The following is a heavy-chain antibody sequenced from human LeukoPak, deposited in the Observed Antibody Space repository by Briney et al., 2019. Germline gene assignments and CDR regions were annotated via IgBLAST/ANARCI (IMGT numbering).Heavy chain of an antibody. Sequence: GGSPRLSCTTSGFTFSSYALSWVRQAPGKGLEWVSGIRVSGSTYYPDSVTGRFTISRDNSENTLYLQMSGLRAEDTVIYYCAKGTGDTAYYFDFWGQGVLVTVSS. V-gene: IGHV3-23*01. CDR2: IRVSGST. CDR1: GFTFSSYA. D-gene: IGHD7-27*01. J-gene: IGHJ4*02. CDR3: AKGTGDTAYYFDF.